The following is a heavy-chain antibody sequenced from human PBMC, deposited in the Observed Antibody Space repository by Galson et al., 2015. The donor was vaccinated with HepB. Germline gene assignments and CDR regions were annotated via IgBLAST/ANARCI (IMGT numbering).Heavy chain of an antibody. CDR3: ARGGLREVAGTKGDY. CDR2: MSYDGTNK. Sequence: SLRLSCAASGFTFSNYGMHWVRQAPGKGLEWVSVMSYDGTNKYYGGSVKGRFTVSRDTSKNTMFLQMNRLTIDDTAMYYCARGGLREVAGTKGDYWGQGTLVTVSS. V-gene: IGHV3-30*03. CDR1: GFTFSNYG. D-gene: IGHD1-14*01. J-gene: IGHJ4*02.